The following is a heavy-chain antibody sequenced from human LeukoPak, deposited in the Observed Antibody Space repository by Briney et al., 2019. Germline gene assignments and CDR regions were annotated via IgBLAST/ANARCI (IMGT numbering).Heavy chain of an antibody. V-gene: IGHV4-34*01. D-gene: IGHD2-2*01. CDR1: GGSFSGYY. Sequence: PSETLSLTCAVYGGSFSGYYWSWIRQPPGKGLEWIGEINHSGSTNYNPPLKSRVTISVDTSKNQFSLKLSSVTAADTAVYYCARGGYCSSTSCYRSVLGGYWGQGTLVTVSS. CDR2: INHSGST. J-gene: IGHJ4*02. CDR3: ARGGYCSSTSCYRSVLGGY.